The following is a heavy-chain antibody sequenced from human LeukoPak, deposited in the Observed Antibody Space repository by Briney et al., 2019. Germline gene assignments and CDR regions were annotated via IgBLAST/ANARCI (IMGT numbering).Heavy chain of an antibody. V-gene: IGHV2-5*02. Sequence: ESGPTLVKPTQTLTLTCTFSGFSLTTPREAVGWVCQPPGKALEWLALIFWDDDKRYSPSLRSRLTITKDTSNNQVVLTLTNVDPVDTGTYYCAHYHLTYFDYWGQGALVTVSS. CDR2: IFWDDDK. CDR3: AHYHLTYFDY. D-gene: IGHD1-14*01. CDR1: GFSLTTPREA. J-gene: IGHJ4*02.